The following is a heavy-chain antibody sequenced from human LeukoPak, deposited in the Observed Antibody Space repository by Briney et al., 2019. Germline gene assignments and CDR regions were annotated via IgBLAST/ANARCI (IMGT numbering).Heavy chain of an antibody. D-gene: IGHD2-15*01. Sequence: SETLSLTCAVSGGSFSGYYWTWIRQPPGKGLEWIGEINHSGRTNYNPSLKSRVIMSVDTSKNQFSLKLSSVTAADTAVYYCAREADRHCSGGRCRNWFDPWGQGTLVTVSS. CDR1: GGSFSGYY. CDR3: AREADRHCSGGRCRNWFDP. CDR2: INHSGRT. J-gene: IGHJ5*02. V-gene: IGHV4-34*01.